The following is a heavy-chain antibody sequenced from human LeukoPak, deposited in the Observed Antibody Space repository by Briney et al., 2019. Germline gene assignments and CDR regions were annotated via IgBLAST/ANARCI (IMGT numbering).Heavy chain of an antibody. Sequence: GGSLRLSCVVSGFSSNNAWVGWVRQAPGKGLEWVRRIKAKTDGGTADYAAPVKGRFTISRDDSKNTVFLQMDSLKIEHTAVYFCSTGGGTNDFWGQGALVTVSS. CDR1: GFSSNNAW. CDR2: IKAKTDGGTA. CDR3: STGGGTNDF. D-gene: IGHD1-1*01. V-gene: IGHV3-15*01. J-gene: IGHJ4*02.